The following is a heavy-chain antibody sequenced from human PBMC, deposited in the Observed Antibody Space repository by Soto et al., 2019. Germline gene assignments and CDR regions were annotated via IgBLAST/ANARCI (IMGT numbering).Heavy chain of an antibody. Sequence: SETLSLTCTVSGGSISSSSYYWGWIRQPPGKGLEWIGSIYYRGSTYYNPSLKSRVTISVDTSKNQFSLKLSSVTAADTAVYYCARHLTNVEDYGSASYFNWFDPWGQGTLVTVSS. CDR2: IYYRGST. CDR3: ARHLTNVEDYGSASYFNWFDP. D-gene: IGHD3-10*01. J-gene: IGHJ5*02. V-gene: IGHV4-39*01. CDR1: GGSISSSSYY.